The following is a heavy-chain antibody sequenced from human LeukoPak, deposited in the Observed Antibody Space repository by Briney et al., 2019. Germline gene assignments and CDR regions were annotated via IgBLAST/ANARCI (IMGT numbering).Heavy chain of an antibody. Sequence: PGGSLRLSCAASEFSFSSYWMSWVRQAPGKGLEWVANIRQDGGEKYYLDSVKGRFTVSRDNAKNSLYLQMNSLRAEDTAVYYCAKSSYYDSSGYYREYYFDYWGQGTLVTVSS. D-gene: IGHD3-22*01. CDR3: AKSSYYDSSGYYREYYFDY. V-gene: IGHV3-7*03. CDR2: IRQDGGEK. CDR1: EFSFSSYW. J-gene: IGHJ4*02.